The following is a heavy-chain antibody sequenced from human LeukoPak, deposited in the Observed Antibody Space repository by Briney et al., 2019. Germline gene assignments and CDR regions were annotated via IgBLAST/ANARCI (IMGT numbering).Heavy chain of an antibody. V-gene: IGHV4-59*12. Sequence: SETLSLTCTVSGGSISNYYWSWIRQPPGKGLEWIGYIYYSGSTNYNPSLKSRVTMSVDTSKNQFSLKLSSVTAADTAVYYCVRESIAAAATGFFDYWGQGTLVTVSS. D-gene: IGHD6-13*01. CDR2: IYYSGST. CDR3: VRESIAAAATGFFDY. J-gene: IGHJ4*02. CDR1: GGSISNYY.